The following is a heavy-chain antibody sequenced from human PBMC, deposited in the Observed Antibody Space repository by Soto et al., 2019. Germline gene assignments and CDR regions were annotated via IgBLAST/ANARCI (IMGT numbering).Heavy chain of an antibody. Sequence: PSETLSLTCAVYGGSFSGYYWSWIRQPPGKGLEWIGEINHSGSTNYNPSLKSRVTISVDTSKNQFSLKLSSVTAADTAVYYCARKNAAVAGWGDWFDPWGQGTLVTVSS. CDR3: ARKNAAVAGWGDWFDP. CDR1: GGSFSGYY. D-gene: IGHD6-19*01. J-gene: IGHJ5*02. V-gene: IGHV4-34*01. CDR2: INHSGST.